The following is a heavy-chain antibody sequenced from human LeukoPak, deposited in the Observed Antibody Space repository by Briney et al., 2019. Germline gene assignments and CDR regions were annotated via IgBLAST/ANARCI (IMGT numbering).Heavy chain of an antibody. V-gene: IGHV3-74*01. CDR3: AKDHYWSIDY. J-gene: IGHJ4*02. CDR1: GFDFSSNW. CDR2: IKGDGIST. Sequence: GGSLRLSCAASGFDFSSNWMHWARHAPGQGLVWVSRIKGDGISTNYADSVKGRFTISRDIAKNTLYLQMNSLRAEDTGVYYCAKDHYWSIDYWGRGTLVTVSS. D-gene: IGHD3-3*01.